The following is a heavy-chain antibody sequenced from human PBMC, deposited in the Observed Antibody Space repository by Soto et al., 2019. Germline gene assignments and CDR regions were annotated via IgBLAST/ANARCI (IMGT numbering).Heavy chain of an antibody. CDR1: GFTFSSYG. Sequence: QVQLVESGGGVVQPGRSLRLSCAASGFTFSSYGMHWVRQAPGKGLEWVAVIWYDGSNKYYADSVKGRFTISRDNSKSTLYLQMNSLRAEDTAVYYCARAEIAAAGTVYGMDVWGQGTTVTVSS. CDR2: IWYDGSNK. CDR3: ARAEIAAAGTVYGMDV. J-gene: IGHJ6*02. D-gene: IGHD6-13*01. V-gene: IGHV3-33*01.